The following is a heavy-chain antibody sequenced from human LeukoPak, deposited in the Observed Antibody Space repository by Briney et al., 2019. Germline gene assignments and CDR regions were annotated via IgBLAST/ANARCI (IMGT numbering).Heavy chain of an antibody. V-gene: IGHV4-4*02. D-gene: IGHD5/OR15-5a*01. CDR3: AREVYDAFDI. J-gene: IGHJ3*02. CDR2: IYDSGGT. Sequence: SETLSLTCAVSGASISSSYWWTWVRQPPGKGLEWIGEIYDSGGTNYNPSLKSRVTISVDKSKNQFSLKLSSVTAADTAVYYCAREVYDAFDIWGQGTMVTVSS. CDR1: GASISSSYW.